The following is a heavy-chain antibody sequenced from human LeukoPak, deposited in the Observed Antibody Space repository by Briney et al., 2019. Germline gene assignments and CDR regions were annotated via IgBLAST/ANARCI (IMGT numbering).Heavy chain of an antibody. J-gene: IGHJ4*02. CDR3: AKDAQRGFDYSNSLEY. V-gene: IGHV3-33*06. D-gene: IGHD4-11*01. CDR1: GFTYSHYG. Sequence: GGSLILSCAASGFTYSHYGMHWVRQAPGKGLEWVAVIWSDGTQKYCGDAVKGRFTISRDNSMKTLFLQMNSLRGDDTAVYYCAKDAQRGFDYSNSLEYWGQGTLVTVSS. CDR2: IWSDGTQK.